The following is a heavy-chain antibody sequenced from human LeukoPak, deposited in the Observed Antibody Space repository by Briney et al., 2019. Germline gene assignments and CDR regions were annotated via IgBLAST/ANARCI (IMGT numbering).Heavy chain of an antibody. D-gene: IGHD1-26*01. CDR2: ISSSSSYI. V-gene: IGHV3-21*01. Sequence: GESLRLSCAASGFTFSSYSMNWVRQAPGKGLEWVSSISSSSSYIYYADSVKGRFTISRDNAKNSLYLQMNSLRAEDTAVYYCARDRGIVGATRLFYYYYGMDVWGQGTTVTVSS. CDR3: ARDRGIVGATRLFYYYYGMDV. J-gene: IGHJ6*02. CDR1: GFTFSSYS.